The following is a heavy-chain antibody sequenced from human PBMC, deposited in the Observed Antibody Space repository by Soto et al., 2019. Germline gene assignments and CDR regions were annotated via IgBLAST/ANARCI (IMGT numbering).Heavy chain of an antibody. CDR1: GFTFNNAW. J-gene: IGHJ4*02. Sequence: EVQLVESGGGLVKPGGSLRVSCEASGFTFNNAWMNWVRQAPGQGLEWVGRIKSKTDGGTTDYAAPVKGRFTISRDESKNTLYLQMNSLKTEDTAVYYCTAPPLDYYDSSGYFGHWGQGTLVTVSS. D-gene: IGHD3-22*01. CDR2: IKSKTDGGTT. CDR3: TAPPLDYYDSSGYFGH. V-gene: IGHV3-15*07.